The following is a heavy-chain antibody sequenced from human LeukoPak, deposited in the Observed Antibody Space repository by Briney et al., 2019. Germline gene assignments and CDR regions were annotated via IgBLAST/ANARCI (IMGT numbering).Heavy chain of an antibody. CDR2: IYHSGST. CDR3: ARTYSGIAARDQWDAFDI. Sequence: PSETLSLTCTVSGGSISSYYWSWIRQPPGKGLEWIGEIYHSGSTNYNPSLKSRVTISVDKSKNQFSLKLSSVTAADTAVYYCARTYSGIAARDQWDAFDIWGQGTMVTVSS. CDR1: GGSISSYY. J-gene: IGHJ3*02. D-gene: IGHD6-13*01. V-gene: IGHV4-59*12.